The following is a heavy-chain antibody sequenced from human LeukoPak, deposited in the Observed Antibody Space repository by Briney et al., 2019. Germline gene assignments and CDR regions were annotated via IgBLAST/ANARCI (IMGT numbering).Heavy chain of an antibody. D-gene: IGHD3-10*01. CDR3: AKDATTVRGVPPEFDP. CDR1: GFTFSSYG. J-gene: IGHJ5*02. V-gene: IGHV3-30*02. CDR2: IWYDGSNK. Sequence: PGGSLRLSCAASGFTFSSYGIHWVRQAPGKGLEWVAVIWYDGSNKYYADSVKGRFTISRDNSKNTLYLQMNSLRAEDTAVYYCAKDATTVRGVPPEFDPWGQGTLVTVSS.